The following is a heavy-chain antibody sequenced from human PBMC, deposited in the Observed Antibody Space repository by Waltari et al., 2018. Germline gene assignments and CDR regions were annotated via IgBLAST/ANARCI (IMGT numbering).Heavy chain of an antibody. CDR1: GFTFSRYG. Sequence: QVQLVESGGGVVQPGRSLRLSCAVSGFTFSRYGMHWVRQAPGKGLEWVAVVSYDGSNKYYADSVKGRFTISRDNSKNTLYLQMNSLRAEDTAVYYCARDSGITIFGVVDYWGQGTLVTVSS. CDR2: VSYDGSNK. J-gene: IGHJ4*02. D-gene: IGHD3-3*01. CDR3: ARDSGITIFGVVDY. V-gene: IGHV3-30*03.